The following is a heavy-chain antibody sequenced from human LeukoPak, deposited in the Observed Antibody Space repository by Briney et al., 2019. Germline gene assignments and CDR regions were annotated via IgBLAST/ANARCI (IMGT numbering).Heavy chain of an antibody. CDR2: IYSGGST. CDR3: AKESPYGMDV. CDR1: GFTFSSYA. Sequence: PGGSLRLSCAASGFTFSSYAMSWVRQAPGKGLEWVSVIYSGGSTYYADSVKGRFTISRDNSKNTLYLQMNSLRAEDTAVYYCAKESPYGMDVWGQGTAVTVSS. J-gene: IGHJ6*02. V-gene: IGHV3-23*03.